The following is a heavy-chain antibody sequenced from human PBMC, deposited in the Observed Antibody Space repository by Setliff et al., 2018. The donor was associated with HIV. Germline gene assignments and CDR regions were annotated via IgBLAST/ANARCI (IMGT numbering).Heavy chain of an antibody. CDR3: ARVRFNFDNVRCFDL. Sequence: SETLSLTCTVSGGTISSSDCYWGWIRQPPGKGLEWIGSIYYSGTTYYNPSLKSRVTISVDTSKNQFSLKLSSVTAADTAVYYCARVRFNFDNVRCFDLWGPGTLVTVSS. J-gene: IGHJ2*01. D-gene: IGHD1-20*01. CDR2: IYYSGTT. CDR1: GGTISSSDCY. V-gene: IGHV4-39*01.